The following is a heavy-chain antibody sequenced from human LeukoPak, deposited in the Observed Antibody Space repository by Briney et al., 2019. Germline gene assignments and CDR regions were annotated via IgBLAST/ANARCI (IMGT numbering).Heavy chain of an antibody. V-gene: IGHV3-30*03. Sequence: APRLSCAAFGFTFNKHGIQRVRQAPGQGPEWVAVISYEGSNKQYADSVKGRFTISRDNTKNTLYLQVNSLRVEDTAVYYCARDQDGSGNSHLDYWGQGTLVTVSS. CDR1: GFTFNKHG. D-gene: IGHD3-10*01. CDR2: ISYEGSNK. CDR3: ARDQDGSGNSHLDY. J-gene: IGHJ4*02.